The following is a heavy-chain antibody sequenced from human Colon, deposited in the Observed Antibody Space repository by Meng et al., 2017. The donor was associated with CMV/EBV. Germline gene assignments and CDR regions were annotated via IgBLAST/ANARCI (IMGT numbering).Heavy chain of an antibody. CDR1: GFTFSVFA. CDR3: AKASSNFPYYSMDV. J-gene: IGHJ6*02. V-gene: IGHV3-23*01. CDR2: ISGGGGST. Sequence: GGSLRLSCAASGFTFSVFAMHWVRQAPGKGLEWVSAISGGGGSTYYADSVKGRFTISRDNSNNTLFLQLNSLRADDTALYYCAKASSNFPYYSMDVWGQGTPVTVSS. D-gene: IGHD4-11*01.